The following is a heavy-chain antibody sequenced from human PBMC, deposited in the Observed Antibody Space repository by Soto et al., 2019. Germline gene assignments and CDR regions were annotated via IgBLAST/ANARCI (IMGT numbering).Heavy chain of an antibody. Sequence: PSETLSLTCAVSGGSISSGGYSWSWIRQPPGKGLEWIGYIYHSGSTYYNPSLKSRVTISVDRSKNQFSLKLSSVTAADTAVYYCAREARGYCSGGSCYYNWFDPWGQGTLVTFSS. CDR3: AREARGYCSGGSCYYNWFDP. J-gene: IGHJ5*02. V-gene: IGHV4-30-2*01. CDR1: GGSISSGGYS. D-gene: IGHD2-15*01. CDR2: IYHSGST.